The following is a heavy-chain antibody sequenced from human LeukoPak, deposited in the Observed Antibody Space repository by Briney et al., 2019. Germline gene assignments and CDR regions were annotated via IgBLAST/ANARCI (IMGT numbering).Heavy chain of an antibody. J-gene: IGHJ4*02. CDR2: IRSNGGST. D-gene: IGHD3-10*01. Sequence: GGSLRLSCAASGFTFSSYAMHWVRQAPGKGLEYVSAIRSNGGSTYYANSVKGRFTISRDNSKNTLYLQMGSLRAEDMAVYYCARVALWFGSYFDYWGQGTLVTVSS. CDR1: GFTFSSYA. CDR3: ARVALWFGSYFDY. V-gene: IGHV3-64*01.